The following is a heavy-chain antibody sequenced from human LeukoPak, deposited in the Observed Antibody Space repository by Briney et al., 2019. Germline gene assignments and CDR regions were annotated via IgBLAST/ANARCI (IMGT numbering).Heavy chain of an antibody. CDR2: INPTTGGL. CDR3: AGRRFRSGSWGDYYLDY. CDR1: GYTFSDYY. J-gene: IGHJ4*02. D-gene: IGHD3-10*01. Sequence: GASVKVSCKASGYTFSDYYLHWVRQAPGQGLEWVGWINPTTGGLNYAQKFQGRVTMTRDTSTNTVYMKMTTLTSDDTAVYYCAGRRFRSGSWGDYYLDYWGQGTLITVSS. V-gene: IGHV1-2*02.